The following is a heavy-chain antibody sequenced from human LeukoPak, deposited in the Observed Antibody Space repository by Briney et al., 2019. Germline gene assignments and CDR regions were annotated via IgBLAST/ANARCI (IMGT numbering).Heavy chain of an antibody. CDR1: GFTFSSYS. CDR2: ITASGTAM. J-gene: IGHJ4*02. V-gene: IGHV3-23*01. Sequence: NPGGSLRLSCAASGFTFSSYSMNWVRQAPGKGLEWVSHITASGTAMFYADSVKGRFTISRDNSKNTLYLQMNSLRAEDTAVCYCAKETGANPFDYWGQGTLVTVSS. CDR3: AKETGANPFDY. D-gene: IGHD1-26*01.